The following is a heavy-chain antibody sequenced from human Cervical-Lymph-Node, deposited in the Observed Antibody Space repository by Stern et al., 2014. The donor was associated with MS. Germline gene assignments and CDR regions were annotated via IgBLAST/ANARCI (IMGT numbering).Heavy chain of an antibody. J-gene: IGHJ4*02. Sequence: VQLVESGAEVKKAGESLKISCKGSGYSFTSYWIGWVRQMPGKGLEWMGVIYPGDSDTRYSPSFQGQVTVSADKSITTTYLQWTSLKASDTAMYYCAIGSLTEFDDWGQGTLVTVSS. V-gene: IGHV5-51*03. CDR3: AIGSLTEFDD. D-gene: IGHD1-14*01. CDR2: IYPGDSDT. CDR1: GYSFTSYW.